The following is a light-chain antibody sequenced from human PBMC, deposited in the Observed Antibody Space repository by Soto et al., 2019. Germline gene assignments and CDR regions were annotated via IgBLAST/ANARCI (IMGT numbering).Light chain of an antibody. J-gene: IGLJ2*01. CDR3: EAWDDSLYGAV. CDR1: SSNIGANP. V-gene: IGLV1-44*01. CDR2: NND. Sequence: QSLLTQPPSASGTPGQRVTISCSGSSSNIGANPINWYQQLPGTAPKLLIYNNDQRPSGVPDRFSASKSGTSASLAISGLQSEDEADYYCEAWDDSLYGAVLGGGTKVTVL.